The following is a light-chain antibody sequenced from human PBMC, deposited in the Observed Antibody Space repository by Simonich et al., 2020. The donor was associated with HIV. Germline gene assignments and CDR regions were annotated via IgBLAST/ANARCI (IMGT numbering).Light chain of an antibody. CDR1: KLGDKY. CDR3: QSYDSSLSVV. V-gene: IGLV3-1*01. J-gene: IGLJ2*01. CDR2: QDT. Sequence: SYELTQPPSVSVSPGQTASITCSGDKLGDKYACWYQQKPGQSPGLVIYQDTKRPSGIPERFSGSNSGNTATLTISGTQAMDEADYYCQSYDSSLSVVFGGGTKLTVL.